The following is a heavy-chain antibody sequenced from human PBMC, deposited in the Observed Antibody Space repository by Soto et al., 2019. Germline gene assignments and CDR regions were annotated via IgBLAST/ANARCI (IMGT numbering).Heavy chain of an antibody. V-gene: IGHV3-23*01. CDR1: AFTFSSYA. D-gene: IGHD1-26*01. Sequence: EVPLLESGGGLVQPGGSLRLSFAASAFTFSSYAMNWVRQAPGKGLEWVSVISGSGGSTYYADSVKGRFTISRDNSKNTLYLQMNSLRAEDTAVYYCARRGSGIYYDYWGQGTLVTVSS. CDR2: ISGSGGST. CDR3: ARRGSGIYYDY. J-gene: IGHJ4*02.